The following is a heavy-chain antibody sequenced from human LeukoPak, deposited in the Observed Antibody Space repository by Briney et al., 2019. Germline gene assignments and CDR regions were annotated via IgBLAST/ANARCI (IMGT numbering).Heavy chain of an antibody. V-gene: IGHV4-30-4*01. J-gene: IGHJ3*02. CDR2: IYDSGST. CDR1: DASIRSGDYY. CDR3: ARDCSGGSCYGAFDI. D-gene: IGHD2-15*01. Sequence: SQTLSLTCTVSDASIRSGDYYWSWIRQPPGKGLEWIGYIYDSGSTYYNPSLKSRITISVDTSENRFSLKLSSVTATDTAVYYCARDCSGGSCYGAFDIWGQGTMVTVSS.